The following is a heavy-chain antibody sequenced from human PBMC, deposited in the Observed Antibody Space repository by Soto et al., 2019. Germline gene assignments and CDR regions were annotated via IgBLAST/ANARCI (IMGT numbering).Heavy chain of an antibody. CDR3: ARGGYGSTWSNLLSGSGLDV. CDR1: GYTFSSSA. CDR2: ILPLFRTT. Sequence: QVQLVQSGAEAKKPGSSVKVSCKTSGYTFSSSAISWVRQAPGQGLEWMGGILPLFRTTYYAQKFQGRVTITADTSTYTVYMELSGLRSGGTAVYYCARGGYGSTWSNLLSGSGLDVWGQGTTGTASS. J-gene: IGHJ6*02. D-gene: IGHD2-15*01. V-gene: IGHV1-69*06.